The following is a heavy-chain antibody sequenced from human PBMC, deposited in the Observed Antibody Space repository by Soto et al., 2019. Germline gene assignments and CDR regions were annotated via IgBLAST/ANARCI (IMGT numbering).Heavy chain of an antibody. D-gene: IGHD3-10*01. CDR2: IWYDGSNK. J-gene: IGHJ3*02. CDR1: GFTFSSYG. V-gene: IGHV3-33*01. Sequence: QVQLVESGGGVVQPGRSLRLSCAASGFTFSSYGMHWVRQAPGKGLEWVAVIWYDGSNKYYADSVKGRFTISRDNSKNTMYLQMNSLRAEDTAVYYCARGSSEAFDIWGQGTMVTVSS. CDR3: ARGSSEAFDI.